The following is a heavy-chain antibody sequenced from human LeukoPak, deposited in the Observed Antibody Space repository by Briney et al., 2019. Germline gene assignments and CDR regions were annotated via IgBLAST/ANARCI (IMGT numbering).Heavy chain of an antibody. Sequence: ASVKVSCKASGCTFTGYYTHWVRQAPGQGLEWMGWINPNSGGTNYAQKFQGRVTMTRDTSISTAYMELSRLRSDDTAVYYCARDGAAIAARLFDYWGQGTLVTVSS. CDR3: ARDGAAIAARLFDY. D-gene: IGHD6-6*01. CDR1: GCTFTGYY. CDR2: INPNSGGT. J-gene: IGHJ4*02. V-gene: IGHV1-2*02.